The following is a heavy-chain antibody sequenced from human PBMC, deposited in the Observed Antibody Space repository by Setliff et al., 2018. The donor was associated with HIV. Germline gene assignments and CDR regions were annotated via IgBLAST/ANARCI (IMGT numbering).Heavy chain of an antibody. CDR1: GGSFSGYY. CDR2: VTHSGRT. CDR3: ARGVRDNSGWSSYYFYY. V-gene: IGHV4-34*01. Sequence: SETLSLTCAVYGGSFSGYYWSWIRQPPGKGLEWSGEVTHSGRTNYNPSLESRVTTSVDTSKKQFSLRLTSVTAADTAVYYCARGVRDNSGWSSYYFYYWGQGTLVTVSS. D-gene: IGHD6-19*01. J-gene: IGHJ4*02.